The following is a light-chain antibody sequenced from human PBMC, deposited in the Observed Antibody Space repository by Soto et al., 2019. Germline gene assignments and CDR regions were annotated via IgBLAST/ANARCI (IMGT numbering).Light chain of an antibody. CDR1: TSDVGGYNY. CDR2: EVN. CDR3: SSYAGSKNFIL. V-gene: IGLV2-8*01. Sequence: QSALTQPPSASGSPGQSVTISCTGTTSDVGGYNYVSWYQLHPGKVPKLIISEVNKRPSGVPDRFSGSKSGSTASLTVSWLQAEDEADYFCSSYAGSKNFILFGGGTKLTVL. J-gene: IGLJ2*01.